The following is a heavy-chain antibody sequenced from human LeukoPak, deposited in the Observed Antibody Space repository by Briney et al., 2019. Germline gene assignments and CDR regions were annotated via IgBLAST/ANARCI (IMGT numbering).Heavy chain of an antibody. V-gene: IGHV1-46*01. CDR3: ARDLTRYSSSWYSDYYGMDV. CDR1: GYTFTSYY. J-gene: IGHJ6*02. Sequence: ASVKVSCKASGYTFTSYYMHWVRQAPGQGLEWMGIINPSGGRTSYAQKFQGRVTMTRDTSTSTVYMELSSLRSEDTAVYYCARDLTRYSSSWYSDYYGMDVWGQGTTVTVSS. CDR2: INPSGGRT. D-gene: IGHD6-13*01.